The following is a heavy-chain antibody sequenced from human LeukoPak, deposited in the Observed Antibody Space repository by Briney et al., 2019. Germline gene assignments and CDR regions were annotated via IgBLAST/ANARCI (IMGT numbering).Heavy chain of an antibody. CDR3: ARFRYSYSWYYYYYMDV. V-gene: IGHV4-59*01. Sequence: SETLSLTCTVSGGSISSYYWSWIRQPPGKGLEWIGYIYYSGSTKYNPSLKSRVTISVDTSKNQFSLKLSSLTAADTAVYFCARFRYSYSWYYYYYMDVWGKGTTVTVSS. J-gene: IGHJ6*03. CDR2: IYYSGST. CDR1: GGSISSYY. D-gene: IGHD6-13*01.